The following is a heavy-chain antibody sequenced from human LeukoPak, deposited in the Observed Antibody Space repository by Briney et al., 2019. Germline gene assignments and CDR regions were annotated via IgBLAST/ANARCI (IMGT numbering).Heavy chain of an antibody. V-gene: IGHV4-39*01. CDR2: IYYSGST. CDR3: ARLYSGSYGFDY. J-gene: IGHJ4*02. CDR1: GGSISSSGYY. Sequence: SETLSLTCTVSGGSISSSGYYWGWIRQPPGKGLEWIGSIYYSGSTYYNPSLKSRVTISVDTSKNQFSLKLSSVTAADTAVYYCARLYSGSYGFDYWGQGTLVTVSS. D-gene: IGHD1-26*01.